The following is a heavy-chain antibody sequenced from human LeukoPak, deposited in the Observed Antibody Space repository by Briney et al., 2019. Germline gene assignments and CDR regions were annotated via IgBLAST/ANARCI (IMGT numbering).Heavy chain of an antibody. Sequence: QSGGSLRLSCAASRFTFSSYWMSWVRQAPGKGLEWVANIKQDGSEKYYVDSVKGRFTISRDNAKNSLYLQMNILRAEDTAVYYCARDLFESDAAFDIWGQGTMVTISS. D-gene: IGHD3-3*01. CDR2: IKQDGSEK. CDR1: RFTFSSYW. V-gene: IGHV3-7*01. CDR3: ARDLFESDAAFDI. J-gene: IGHJ3*02.